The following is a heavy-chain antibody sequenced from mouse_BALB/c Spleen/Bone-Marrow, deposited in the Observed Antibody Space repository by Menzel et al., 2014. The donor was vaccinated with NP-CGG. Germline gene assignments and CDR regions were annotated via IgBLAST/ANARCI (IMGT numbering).Heavy chain of an antibody. CDR2: INPDSSTL. CDR3: ARLSYYGRFAY. CDR1: EFDFSRFW. D-gene: IGHD1-1*01. J-gene: IGHJ3*01. Sequence: DVMLVESGGGLVQPGRSLKLSCAASEFDFSRFWMSWVRQAPGKGLEWIGEINPDSSTLNYTPSLKDKFIISRDNAKNTLYLQMSKVRSEDTALYYCARLSYYGRFAYWGQGTLVTVSA. V-gene: IGHV4-1*02.